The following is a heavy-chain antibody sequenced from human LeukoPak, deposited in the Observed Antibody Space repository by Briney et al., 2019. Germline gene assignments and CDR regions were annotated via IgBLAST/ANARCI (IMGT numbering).Heavy chain of an antibody. CDR3: ARDFGTGSGTSAFDI. Sequence: GGSLRLSCVTSGLRFSVNWLSWARQAPGKGLEWVANMKYDGSEEYYVDSVKGRFTISRDNAKNSLYLQMNSLRAEDTALYYCARDFGTGSGTSAFDIWGQGTKVTVSS. V-gene: IGHV3-7*01. CDR2: MKYDGSEE. CDR1: GLRFSVNW. D-gene: IGHD3-10*01. J-gene: IGHJ3*02.